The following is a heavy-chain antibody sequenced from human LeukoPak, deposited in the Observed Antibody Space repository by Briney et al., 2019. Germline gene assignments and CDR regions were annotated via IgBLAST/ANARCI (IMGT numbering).Heavy chain of an antibody. CDR3: ARALLVRNGYNYSPNYFDY. CDR2: IWYDGNKK. V-gene: IGHV3-33*01. D-gene: IGHD5-24*01. J-gene: IGHJ4*02. Sequence: GGSLRLSCAASGFTFSSYAMHWVRQAPGKGLEWVALIWYDGNKKYFEDSVKGRFTISRDNSKNTLYLQMNSLRAEDTAVYYCARALLVRNGYNYSPNYFDYWGQGTLVTVSS. CDR1: GFTFSSYA.